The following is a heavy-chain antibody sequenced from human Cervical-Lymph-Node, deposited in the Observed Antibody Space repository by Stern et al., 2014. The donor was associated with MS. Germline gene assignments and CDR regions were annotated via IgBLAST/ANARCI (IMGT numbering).Heavy chain of an antibody. J-gene: IGHJ3*02. Sequence: VQLVESGAEVKKPGSSVKVSCQASGGPFSSYAISWVRQAPGQGLEWMGGIVHVFGTPKYAQKFQGRVTISADESTSTAYMEIGSLRSDDTAVYYCARGLIYDDASGSHYDSDAFDIWGQGTLVTVSS. CDR1: GGPFSSYA. CDR2: IVHVFGTP. CDR3: ARGLIYDDASGSHYDSDAFDI. V-gene: IGHV1-69*01. D-gene: IGHD3-10*01.